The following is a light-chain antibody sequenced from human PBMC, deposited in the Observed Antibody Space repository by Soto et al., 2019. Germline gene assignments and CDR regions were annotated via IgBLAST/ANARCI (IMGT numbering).Light chain of an antibody. V-gene: IGKV1-5*03. CDR1: QSISSW. Sequence: DIHMTQSPSTLSASVRDRVTITCRASQSISSWLAWYQQKPGKAPKLLIYKASSLESGVPSRFSGSGSGTEFTLTISSLQPDDFATYYCQQYNSYSQAFGQGTKVDIK. J-gene: IGKJ1*01. CDR3: QQYNSYSQA. CDR2: KAS.